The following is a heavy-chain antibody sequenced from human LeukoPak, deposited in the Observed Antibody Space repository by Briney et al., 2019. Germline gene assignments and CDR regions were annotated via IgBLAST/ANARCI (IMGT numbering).Heavy chain of an antibody. CDR3: AKIRFYYDSSFDYWYFDL. D-gene: IGHD3-22*01. CDR1: GFTVSSNY. J-gene: IGHJ2*01. V-gene: IGHV3-23*01. Sequence: GGSLRLSXAASGFTVSSNYMSWVRQAPRKGLEWISGITASSGGTYYADSVKGRFTISRDNSKNTLYLQINRLRAEDTAIYFCAKIRFYYDSSFDYWYFDLWGRGTLVTVSS. CDR2: ITASSGGT.